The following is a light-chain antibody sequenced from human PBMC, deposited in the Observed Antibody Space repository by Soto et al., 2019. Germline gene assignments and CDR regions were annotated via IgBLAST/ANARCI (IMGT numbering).Light chain of an antibody. J-gene: IGKJ1*01. V-gene: IGKV3-11*01. CDR3: QHYGTTSAT. Sequence: EIVLTQSPATLSLSPGERATLSCRASQSVSSYLAWYQQKPGQAPRLLIYDASNRATGIPDRFSGSGSGTDFTLTINRLEPEDSAVYFCQHYGTTSATFGQGTKVDIK. CDR1: QSVSSY. CDR2: DAS.